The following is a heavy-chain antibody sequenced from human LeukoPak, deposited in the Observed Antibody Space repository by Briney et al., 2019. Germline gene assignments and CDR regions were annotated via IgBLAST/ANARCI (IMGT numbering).Heavy chain of an antibody. V-gene: IGHV3-43D*03. CDR3: ASGHYFDY. Sequence: HSGGSLRLSCAASGFTFDDYAMHWVRHAPGKGLEWVSLISWDGGSTYYADSVKGRFTISRDNSKNSLYLQMNSLRAEDTALYYCASGHYFDYWGQGTLVTVSS. CDR1: GFTFDDYA. CDR2: ISWDGGST. D-gene: IGHD5-12*01. J-gene: IGHJ4*02.